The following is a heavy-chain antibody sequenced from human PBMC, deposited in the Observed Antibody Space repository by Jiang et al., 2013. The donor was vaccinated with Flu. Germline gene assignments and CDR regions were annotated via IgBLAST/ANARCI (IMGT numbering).Heavy chain of an antibody. Sequence: SLTCAVYGGSFSGYYWSWIRQPPGKGLEWIGEINHSGSTNYNPSLKSRVTISVDTSKNQFSLKLSSVTAADTAVYYCARHILIGSYYVYYYYYGMDVWGQGTTVTVSS. CDR3: ARHILIGSYYVYYYYYGMDV. CDR2: INHSGST. V-gene: IGHV4-34*01. J-gene: IGHJ6*02. CDR1: GGSFSGYY. D-gene: IGHD1-26*01.